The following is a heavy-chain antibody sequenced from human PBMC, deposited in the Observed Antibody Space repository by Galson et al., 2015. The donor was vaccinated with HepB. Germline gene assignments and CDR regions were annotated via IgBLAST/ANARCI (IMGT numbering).Heavy chain of an antibody. CDR2: INPSGGST. CDR1: GYTFTSYD. CDR3: SRDCGGGWSGSGSQFSAEFGD. Sequence: SVKVFCKASGYTFTSYDMHWVRQAPAQGLEWMGIINPSGGSTSYAQKFQGRVTMTRDTSTSTVYVELSSLRSEDTAVSYCSRDCGGGWSGSGSQFSAEFGDWGQGTLVTVSS. V-gene: IGHV1-46*03. D-gene: IGHD3-10*01. J-gene: IGHJ4*02.